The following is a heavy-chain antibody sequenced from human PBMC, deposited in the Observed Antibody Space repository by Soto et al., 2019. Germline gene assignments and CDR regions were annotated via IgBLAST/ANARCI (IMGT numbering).Heavy chain of an antibody. CDR3: ARDGGYCGGDCYSPDYYYGMDV. Sequence: QVQLQESGPGLVKPSETLSLTCTVSGGSISSYYWSRIRQPPGKGLEWIGYIYYSGSTNYNPSLKSRVTISVDTSKNQFSLKLSSVTAADTAVYYCARDGGYCGGDCYSPDYYYGMDVWGQGTTVTVSS. CDR2: IYYSGST. D-gene: IGHD2-21*02. CDR1: GGSISSYY. J-gene: IGHJ6*02. V-gene: IGHV4-59*01.